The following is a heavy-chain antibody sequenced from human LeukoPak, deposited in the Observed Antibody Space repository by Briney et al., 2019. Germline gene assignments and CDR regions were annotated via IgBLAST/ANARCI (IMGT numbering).Heavy chain of an antibody. CDR1: GDSITSYY. D-gene: IGHD6-19*01. CDR3: ARAGGGWSPVDH. Sequence: SETLSLTCTVSGDSITSYYWTWIRQPPGKGLEWIGYISDSGSTNYVPSLKSRVTMSLDTSKNQFSLKLTSVTAADSAVYYCARAGGGWSPVDHWGQGTLVIVSS. J-gene: IGHJ4*02. CDR2: ISDSGST. V-gene: IGHV4-59*01.